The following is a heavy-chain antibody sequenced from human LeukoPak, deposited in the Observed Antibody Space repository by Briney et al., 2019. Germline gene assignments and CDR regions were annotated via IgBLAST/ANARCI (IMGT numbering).Heavy chain of an antibody. Sequence: GGSLRLSCAASGFTFSSYWMSWVRQAPGKGLEWVANIKRDGSEKDYVDSVKGRFTISRDNAKNSLYLQINSLRAEDTAVYSCARYFGDYAPGEDYWGQGTLVTVSS. J-gene: IGHJ4*02. CDR3: ARYFGDYAPGEDY. CDR2: IKRDGSEK. D-gene: IGHD4-17*01. CDR1: GFTFSSYW. V-gene: IGHV3-7*03.